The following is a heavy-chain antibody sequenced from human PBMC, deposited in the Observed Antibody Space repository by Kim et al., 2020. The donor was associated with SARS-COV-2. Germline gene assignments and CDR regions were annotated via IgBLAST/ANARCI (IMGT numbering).Heavy chain of an antibody. J-gene: IGHJ6*02. Sequence: SVKVSCKASGGTFSSYAISWVRQAPGQGLEWMGGIIPIFGTANYAQKFQGRVTITADESTSTAYMELSSLRSEDTAVYYCAILLMVRGARSPYGMDVWGQGTTVTVSS. D-gene: IGHD3-10*01. CDR2: IIPIFGTA. CDR3: AILLMVRGARSPYGMDV. CDR1: GGTFSSYA. V-gene: IGHV1-69*13.